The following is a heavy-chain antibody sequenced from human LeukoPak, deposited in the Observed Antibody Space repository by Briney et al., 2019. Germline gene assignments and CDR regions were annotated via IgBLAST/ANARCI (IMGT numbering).Heavy chain of an antibody. CDR2: IIPIFGTA. J-gene: IGHJ4*02. D-gene: IGHD6-13*01. Sequence: ASVKVSCKASGGTFSSYAISWVRQAPGQGLEWMGGIIPIFGTANYAQKFQGRVTITADKSTSTAYMELSSLRSEDTAVYYCARGIAAAGFRDFSRWGQGTLVTVSS. CDR3: ARGIAAAGFRDFSR. V-gene: IGHV1-69*06. CDR1: GGTFSSYA.